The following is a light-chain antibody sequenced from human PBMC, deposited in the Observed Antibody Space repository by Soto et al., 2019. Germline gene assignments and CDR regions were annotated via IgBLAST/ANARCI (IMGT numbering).Light chain of an antibody. CDR3: SSYTSSSTLV. V-gene: IGLV2-14*02. CDR1: STDVGSYDL. CDR2: EVS. Sequence: QSALTQPASVSGSPGQSITISCTGTSTDVGSYDLVSWYQEHPGTAPKLMIYEVSNRPSGISNRFSGSKAGNTASLTISGLQAEDEADYYCSSYTSSSTLVFGGGTKLTVL. J-gene: IGLJ2*01.